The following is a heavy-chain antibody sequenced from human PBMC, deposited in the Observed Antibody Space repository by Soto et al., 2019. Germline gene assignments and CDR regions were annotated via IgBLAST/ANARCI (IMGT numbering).Heavy chain of an antibody. J-gene: IGHJ6*02. D-gene: IGHD3-10*01. Sequence: GGSLRLSCAASGFTFSSYAMHWVRQAPGKGLEWVAVISYDGSNKYYADSVKGRFTISRDNSKNTLYLQMNSLRAEDTAVYYCERDWILWFGESVGDYYGMDVWGQGTTVTVSS. CDR2: ISYDGSNK. CDR3: ERDWILWFGESVGDYYGMDV. V-gene: IGHV3-30*04. CDR1: GFTFSSYA.